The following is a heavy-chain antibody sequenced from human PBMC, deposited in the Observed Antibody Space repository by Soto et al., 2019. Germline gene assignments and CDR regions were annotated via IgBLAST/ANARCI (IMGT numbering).Heavy chain of an antibody. CDR1: GFTFSSYW. CDR3: ARDRCSSNSCFFDS. CDR2: IKQDGNDK. Sequence: EVQLVESGGDLVQPGGSLRLSCAASGFTFSSYWMGWVRQAPGKGLECVANIKQDGNDKYYVDSVKGRFTISRDNMKNSLCLHMNSLRAEDTAVYYCARDRCSSNSCFFDSWGQGTLVTVSS. V-gene: IGHV3-7*03. D-gene: IGHD2-2*01. J-gene: IGHJ4*02.